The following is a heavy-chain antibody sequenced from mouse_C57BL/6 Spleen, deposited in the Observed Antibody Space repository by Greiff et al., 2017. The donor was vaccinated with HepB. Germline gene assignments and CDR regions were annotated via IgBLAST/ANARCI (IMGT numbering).Heavy chain of an antibody. CDR2: IYPGSGNT. CDR3: ARTTVVGGWYFDV. V-gene: IGHV1-76*01. J-gene: IGHJ1*03. CDR1: GYTFTDYY. Sequence: VQLQQSGAELVRPGASVKLSCKASGYTFTDYYINWVKQRPGQGLEWIARIYPGSGNTYYNEKFKGKATLTAEKSSSTAYMQLSSLTSEDSAVYCCARTTVVGGWYFDVWGTGTTVTVSS. D-gene: IGHD1-1*01.